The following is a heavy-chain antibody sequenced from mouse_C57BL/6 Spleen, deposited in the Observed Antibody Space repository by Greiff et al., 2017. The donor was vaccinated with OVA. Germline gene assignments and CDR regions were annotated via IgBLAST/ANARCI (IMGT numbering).Heavy chain of an antibody. V-gene: IGHV6-6*01. J-gene: IGHJ2*01. Sequence: EVQLVESGGGLVQPGGSMKLSCAASGFTFSDAWMDWVRQSPEKGLEWVAEIRNKANNHATYYAESVKGRFTISRDDSKSSVYLQMNSLRAEDTGIYYCTRREGYDYGGGDYWGQGTTLTVSS. CDR1: GFTFSDAW. CDR2: IRNKANNHAT. CDR3: TRREGYDYGGGDY. D-gene: IGHD2-4*01.